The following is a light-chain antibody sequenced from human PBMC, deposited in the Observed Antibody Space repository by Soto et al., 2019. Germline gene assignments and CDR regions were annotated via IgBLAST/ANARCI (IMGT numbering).Light chain of an antibody. J-gene: IGKJ1*01. CDR3: QRYGSSLWT. CDR1: QSVSSSY. Sequence: EIVLTQSPGTLSLSPGERATLSCRASQSVSSSYLAWYQQKPGQAPRLLIYGASSRATGIPDRFSGSGSGTEFTLTISRLEREDFAVYYCQRYGSSLWTFGQGTKVEIK. V-gene: IGKV3-20*01. CDR2: GAS.